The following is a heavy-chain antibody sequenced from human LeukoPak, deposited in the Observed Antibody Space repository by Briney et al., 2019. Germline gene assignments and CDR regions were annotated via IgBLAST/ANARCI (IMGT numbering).Heavy chain of an antibody. CDR3: PRDSGGSGRGY. V-gene: IGHV3-48*03. D-gene: IGHD2-15*01. CDR2: ISSSGSTI. Sequence: GGSLRLSCAAAGFTFSSYEMNWVRQAPGKGLEWVSYISSSGSTIYYADSVKGRFTISRDNAKNSLYLQMNSLRAEDTAVYYCPRDSGGSGRGYRGQGTLVTVSS. J-gene: IGHJ4*02. CDR1: GFTFSSYE.